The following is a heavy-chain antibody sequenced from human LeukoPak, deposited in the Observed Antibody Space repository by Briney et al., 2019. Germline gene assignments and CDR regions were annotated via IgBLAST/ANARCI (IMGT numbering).Heavy chain of an antibody. D-gene: IGHD5-12*01. CDR3: ARLPTRYSGYDYSGEFDY. CDR2: ISSSSSYI. V-gene: IGHV3-21*01. CDR1: GFTFSSYS. Sequence: GGSLRLSCASSGFTFSSYSMNWVRQAPGKGLKWVSSISSSSSYIYYADSVKGRFTISRDNAKNSLYLQMSSLRAEDTAVYYCARLPTRYSGYDYSGEFDYWGQGTLVTVSS. J-gene: IGHJ4*02.